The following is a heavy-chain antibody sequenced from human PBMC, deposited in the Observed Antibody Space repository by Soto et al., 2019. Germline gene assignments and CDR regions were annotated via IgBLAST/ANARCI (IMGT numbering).Heavy chain of an antibody. D-gene: IGHD2-8*01. CDR3: AKYCSSDVCFDY. CDR2: ILYDGSKK. V-gene: IGHV3-30*02. J-gene: IGHJ4*02. CDR1: GFNLNTYG. Sequence: PGGSLILSCVASGFNLNTYGIYWVRQAPGKGLQWVAQILYDGSKKHYADSVRGRFTITRDNAKNSLYLQMSSLRDEDTAVYYCAKYCSSDVCFDYWGQGTLVTVSS.